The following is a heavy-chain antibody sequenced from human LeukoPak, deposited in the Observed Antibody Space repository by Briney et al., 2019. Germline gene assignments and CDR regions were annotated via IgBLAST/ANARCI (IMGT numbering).Heavy chain of an antibody. CDR2: IDKKDNLYAT. D-gene: IGHD2-15*01. CDR1: GFTFSGSA. Sequence: GGSLKLSCVASGFTFSGSAVHWVRQSSGKGLEWVGHIDKKDNLYATAYAESVKGRFTISRDDSKDTAFLHMDSLKTEDAALYYCTRDRGTYNWFDPWGQGTLVTVSS. CDR3: TRDRGTYNWFDP. J-gene: IGHJ5*02. V-gene: IGHV3-73*01.